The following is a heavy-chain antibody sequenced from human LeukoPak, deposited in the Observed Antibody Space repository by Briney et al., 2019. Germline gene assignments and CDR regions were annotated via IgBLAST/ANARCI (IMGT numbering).Heavy chain of an antibody. J-gene: IGHJ5*02. Sequence: GGSLRLSCVASGFTFSAYTMNWVRQAPGKGLEWVSFISSSSTYIYYADSLKGRFTISRDNAKNSLYLQMNSLRAEDTAVYYCVRGGSYSGSWGQGTLVTVSS. V-gene: IGHV3-21*01. D-gene: IGHD1-26*01. CDR1: GFTFSAYT. CDR3: VRGGSYSGS. CDR2: ISSSSTYI.